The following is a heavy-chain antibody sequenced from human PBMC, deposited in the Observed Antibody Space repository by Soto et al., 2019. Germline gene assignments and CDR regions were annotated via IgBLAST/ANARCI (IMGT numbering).Heavy chain of an antibody. V-gene: IGHV1-46*01. CDR1: GYTFTASY. Sequence: ASVKVSCKASGYTFTASYMHWVRQAPGQGLEWMGIIDPSGGSTSNSQKFQGRVTMTRDTSTSTVYMELNSLRSEDTAVFYCARDSGHYYRSDAFDIWGQGTMVTVS. CDR2: IDPSGGST. CDR3: ARDSGHYYRSDAFDI. D-gene: IGHD1-26*01. J-gene: IGHJ3*02.